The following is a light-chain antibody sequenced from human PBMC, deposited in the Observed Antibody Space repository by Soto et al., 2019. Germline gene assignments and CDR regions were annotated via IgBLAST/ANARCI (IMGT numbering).Light chain of an antibody. J-gene: IGKJ1*01. CDR3: QQFGSAPRT. CDR2: GAS. Sequence: IVLTQSPGTLSLSPGERATLSCRASQTLSSNFLAWYQQRPGQAPSLLIYGASNRATGVPDRFSGGGSGTDFTLTISRLETEDFAVYYCQQFGSAPRTCGQGTKVEIK. CDR1: QTLSSNF. V-gene: IGKV3-20*01.